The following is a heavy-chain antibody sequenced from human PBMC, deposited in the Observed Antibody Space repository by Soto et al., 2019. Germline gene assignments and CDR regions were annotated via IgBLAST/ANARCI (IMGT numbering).Heavy chain of an antibody. V-gene: IGHV4-59*01. Sequence: RSETLSLTFTVSGGSMSSYYWSWIRQPPGKGLEWIGYIYYSGSTNYNPSLKSRVTISVDTSRNQFSLKLSSVTAADTAVYYCERVYCSSTSCYGDAFDIWGQGTMVTVSS. J-gene: IGHJ3*02. CDR2: IYYSGST. D-gene: IGHD2-2*01. CDR3: ERVYCSSTSCYGDAFDI. CDR1: GGSMSSYY.